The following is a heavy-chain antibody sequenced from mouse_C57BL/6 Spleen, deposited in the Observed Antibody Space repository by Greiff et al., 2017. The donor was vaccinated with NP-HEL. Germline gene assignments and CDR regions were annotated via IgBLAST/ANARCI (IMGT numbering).Heavy chain of an antibody. V-gene: IGHV2-9-1*01. CDR1: GFSLTSYA. Sequence: VQGVESGPGLVAPSQSLSITCTVSGFSLTSYAISWVRQPPGKGLEWLGVIWTGGGTNYNSALKSRLSISKDNSKSQVFLKRNSLQTDDTDRYYCARTYYSKGDAMDYWGQGTSVTVSS. CDR2: IWTGGGT. CDR3: ARTYYSKGDAMDY. D-gene: IGHD2-5*01. J-gene: IGHJ4*01.